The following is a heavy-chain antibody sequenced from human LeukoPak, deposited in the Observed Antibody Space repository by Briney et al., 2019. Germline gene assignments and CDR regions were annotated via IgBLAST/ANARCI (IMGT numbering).Heavy chain of an antibody. CDR1: GGTFSSYA. CDR3: AAYLLTSGWTYYYMDV. J-gene: IGHJ6*03. V-gene: IGHV1-69*05. CDR2: IIPIFGTA. D-gene: IGHD6-19*01. Sequence: SVKVSCKASGGTFSSYAISWVRQAPGQGLEWMGGIIPIFGTANYVQKFQGRGSITTDESTSTAYMELSSLRSEDTAVYYCAAYLLTSGWTYYYMDVWGQGTTVTVSS.